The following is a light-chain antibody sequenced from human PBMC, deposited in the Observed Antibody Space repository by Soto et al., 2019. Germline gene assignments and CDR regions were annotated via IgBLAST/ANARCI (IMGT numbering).Light chain of an antibody. CDR1: QGISSY. CDR3: QQYYSYPRT. V-gene: IGKV1-8*01. Sequence: AIRMTQSPSSFSASTGDRVTITCRASQGISSYLAWYQQKPGQAPKLLIYAASTLQSGVPSRFSGSGSGTDVTLTISCLQSEDFATYYCQQYYSYPRTFGQGTKVEIK. CDR2: AAS. J-gene: IGKJ1*01.